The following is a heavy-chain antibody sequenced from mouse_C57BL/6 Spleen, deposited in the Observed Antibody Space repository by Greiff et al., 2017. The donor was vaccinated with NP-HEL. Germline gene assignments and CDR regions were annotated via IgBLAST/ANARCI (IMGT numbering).Heavy chain of an antibody. CDR3: ARYYYGGAMDY. J-gene: IGHJ4*01. CDR2: IRNKANGYTT. D-gene: IGHD1-1*01. CDR1: GFTFTDYY. V-gene: IGHV7-3*01. Sequence: DVQLVESGGGLVQPGGSLSLSCAASGFTFTDYYMSWVRQPPGKALEWLGFIRNKANGYTTEYSASVKGRFTISRDNSQSILYLQMNALRAEDSATYYCARYYYGGAMDYWGQGTSVTVAS.